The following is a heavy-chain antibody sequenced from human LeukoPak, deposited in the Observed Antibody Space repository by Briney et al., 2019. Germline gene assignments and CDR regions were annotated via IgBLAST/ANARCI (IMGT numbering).Heavy chain of an antibody. D-gene: IGHD2-15*01. Sequence: GGSLRLSCAASGFTFSSYGMNWVRQAPGKGLEWVSYISSSGSTIYYADSVKGRFTISRDNAKNSLYLQMNSLRAEDTAVYYCAKGVGYCSGGSCQQFDYWGQGTLVTVSS. CDR2: ISSSGSTI. V-gene: IGHV3-48*03. CDR1: GFTFSSYG. CDR3: AKGVGYCSGGSCQQFDY. J-gene: IGHJ4*02.